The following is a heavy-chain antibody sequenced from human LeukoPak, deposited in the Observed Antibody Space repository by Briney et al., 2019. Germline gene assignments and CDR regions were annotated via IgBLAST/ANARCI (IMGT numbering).Heavy chain of an antibody. CDR2: INAGNGNT. CDR3: ARGGITGTFDY. V-gene: IGHV1-3*01. D-gene: IGHD1-7*01. CDR1: GYTFTKNA. Sequence: ASVKVSCKTSGYTFTKNALHWVRQAPGQSLEWMGWINAGNGNTKYSQKFQGRVTITRDTSASTAYMELSSLRSEDTAVYYCARGGITGTFDYWGQGTLVTVSS. J-gene: IGHJ4*02.